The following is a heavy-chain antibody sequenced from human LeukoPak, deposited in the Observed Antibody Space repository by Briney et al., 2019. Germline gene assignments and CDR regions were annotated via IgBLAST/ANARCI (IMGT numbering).Heavy chain of an antibody. CDR2: INSDGSWT. Sequence: PGGSLRLSCAASGNYWMHWVRQVPGKGLVWVSHINSDGSWTSYADSVKGRFTISKDNAKNTVYLQMNSLRAEDTTVYYCARNRGWLQFDYWGQGTLVTVSS. V-gene: IGHV3-74*01. CDR3: ARNRGWLQFDY. CDR1: GNYW. D-gene: IGHD5-12*01. J-gene: IGHJ4*02.